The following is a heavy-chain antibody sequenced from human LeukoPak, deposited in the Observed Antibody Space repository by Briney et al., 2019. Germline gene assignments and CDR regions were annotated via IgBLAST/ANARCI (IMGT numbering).Heavy chain of an antibody. CDR1: GFTFSSYS. CDR2: ISSSSSYI. V-gene: IGHV3-21*01. J-gene: IGHJ4*02. Sequence: GGSLRLSCAASGFTFSSYSMNWVRHAPGKGLEWVSSISSSSSYIYYADSAKGRFPISRDNAKNSLYLQMNSLRAEDTAVYYCARDLAAAAGENYWGQGTLVTVSS. CDR3: ARDLAAAAGENY. D-gene: IGHD6-13*01.